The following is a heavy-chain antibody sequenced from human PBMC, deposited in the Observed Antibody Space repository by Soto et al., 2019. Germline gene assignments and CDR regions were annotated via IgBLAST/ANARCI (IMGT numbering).Heavy chain of an antibody. V-gene: IGHV4-31*03. CDR1: GFSISSGGYY. CDR2: IYYSGST. J-gene: IGHJ1*01. D-gene: IGHD6-25*01. CDR3: ARVARYSSDAYFQH. Sequence: SETLSLTCPFSGFSISSGGYYWSWIRQHPGKGLEWIGYIYYSGSTYYNPSLKSRVTISVDTSKNQFSLKLSSVTAADTAVYYCARVARYSSDAYFQHWGQGTLVTVSS.